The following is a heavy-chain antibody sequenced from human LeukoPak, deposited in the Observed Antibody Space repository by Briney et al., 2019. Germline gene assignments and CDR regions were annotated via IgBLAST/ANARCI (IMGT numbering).Heavy chain of an antibody. Sequence: GGSLRLSCIASEFIFTNYGMHWVRQAPGKGLEWVAVIWYDGSNKYYADSVKGRFTISRDNSKNTLYLQMNSLRAEDTAVYYCARGGITIFGVVTGGDYYYYGMDVWGQGTTVTVSS. J-gene: IGHJ6*02. V-gene: IGHV3-33*08. CDR2: IWYDGSNK. CDR1: EFIFTNYG. D-gene: IGHD3-3*01. CDR3: ARGGITIFGVVTGGDYYYYGMDV.